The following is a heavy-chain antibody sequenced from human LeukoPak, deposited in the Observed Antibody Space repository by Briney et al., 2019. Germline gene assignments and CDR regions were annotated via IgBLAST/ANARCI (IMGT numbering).Heavy chain of an antibody. V-gene: IGHV4-59*11. J-gene: IGHJ3*02. CDR1: GDSFSSHY. CDR2: ISYRGST. CDR3: ARDLVTVTKGFDI. D-gene: IGHD4-17*01. Sequence: SETRSLTGTVSGDSFSSHYWTWIRQPPGKGLEWIGYISYRGSTNYNPSLKSRVTISIDTSKNQFSLRLSSVTAADTTVYYCARDLVTVTKGFDIWGQGTMVSVSS.